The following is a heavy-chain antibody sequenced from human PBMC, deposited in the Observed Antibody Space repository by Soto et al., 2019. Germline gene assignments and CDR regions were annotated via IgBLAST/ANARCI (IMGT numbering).Heavy chain of an antibody. V-gene: IGHV1-18*01. J-gene: IGHJ5*02. CDR2: ISAYNGNT. CDR1: GYTFTSYG. CDR3: ARDLELGYSSGWYPYNWFDP. Sequence: ASVKVSCKASGYTFTSYGISWVRQAPGQGLEWMGWISAYNGNTNYAQKLQGRVTMTTDTSTSTAYMELRSLRSDDTAVYYCARDLELGYSSGWYPYNWFDPWGQGTLVTVSS. D-gene: IGHD6-19*01.